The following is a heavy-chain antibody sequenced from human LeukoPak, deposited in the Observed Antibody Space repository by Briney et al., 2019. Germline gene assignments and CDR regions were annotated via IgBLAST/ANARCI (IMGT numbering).Heavy chain of an antibody. CDR1: GFTFDDYA. V-gene: IGHV3-9*01. CDR2: ISWNSGSI. Sequence: GGSLRLFCAASGFTFDDYAMHWVRQAPGKGLEWVSGISWNSGSIGYADSVKGRFTISRDNAKNSLYLQMNSLRAEDTALYYCAKEAEPDYDILTGYQRLLYFDYWGQGTLVTVSS. CDR3: AKEAEPDYDILTGYQRLLYFDY. J-gene: IGHJ4*02. D-gene: IGHD3-9*01.